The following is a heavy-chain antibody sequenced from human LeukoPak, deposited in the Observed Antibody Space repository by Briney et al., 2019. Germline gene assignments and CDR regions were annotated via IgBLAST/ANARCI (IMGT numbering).Heavy chain of an antibody. J-gene: IGHJ4*02. D-gene: IGHD6-13*01. CDR1: GYTFTSYG. CDR3: AREKYSSSWYALDY. V-gene: IGHV1-18*01. Sequence: ASVKVSCKASGYTFTSYGISWVRQAPGQGLEWMGWISAYNGNTNYAQKLQGRVTMTTDTSTSTAYMELRSLRSDDTVVYYCAREKYSSSWYALDYWGQGTLVTVSS. CDR2: ISAYNGNT.